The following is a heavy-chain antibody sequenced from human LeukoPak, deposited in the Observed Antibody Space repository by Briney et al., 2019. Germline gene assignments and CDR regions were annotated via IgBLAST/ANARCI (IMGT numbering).Heavy chain of an antibody. CDR2: IYPDGST. CDR3: ARDAGHPYYGPRSLDY. Sequence: PGGSLRLSCAASGITVSDNYMNWVRQAPGKGLEWVSVIYPDGSTSYADSVKGRFTITIDNSKNTLYHQMSNLKPDDTAVDYCARDAGHPYYGPRSLDYWLQGTLVTVSS. J-gene: IGHJ4*02. D-gene: IGHD3-10*01. CDR1: GITVSDNY. V-gene: IGHV3-66*01.